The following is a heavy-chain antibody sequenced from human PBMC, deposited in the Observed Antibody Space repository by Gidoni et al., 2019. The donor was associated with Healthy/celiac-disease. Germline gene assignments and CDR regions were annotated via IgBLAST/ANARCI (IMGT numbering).Heavy chain of an antibody. Sequence: QVQLVEAGGGVVQPGRSVRLSCAASGFTFSGYAMHLVRQAPGKGLEWVAVLSYDGSTNYYSDSVKGLFTISRDHSKNTLYLQMNSLSAEDTAVYYCARGGGLGFDYWGQGTLVTVSS. D-gene: IGHD3-16*01. CDR1: GFTFSGYA. J-gene: IGHJ4*02. CDR2: LSYDGSTN. CDR3: ARGGGLGFDY. V-gene: IGHV3-30*04.